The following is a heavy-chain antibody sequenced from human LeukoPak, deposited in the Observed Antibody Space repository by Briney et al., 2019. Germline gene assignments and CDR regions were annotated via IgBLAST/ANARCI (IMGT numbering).Heavy chain of an antibody. V-gene: IGHV3-48*03. CDR2: ISSSGSTI. Sequence: GGSLRLSCAASGFTFSSYEMNWVRQAPGKGLEWVSYISSSGSTIYYADSVKGRFTISRDNAKNSLYLQMNSLRAEDTAVYYCARWGRWLHRYYFDYWGQGTLVTVSS. D-gene: IGHD5-24*01. CDR1: GFTFSSYE. CDR3: ARWGRWLHRYYFDY. J-gene: IGHJ4*02.